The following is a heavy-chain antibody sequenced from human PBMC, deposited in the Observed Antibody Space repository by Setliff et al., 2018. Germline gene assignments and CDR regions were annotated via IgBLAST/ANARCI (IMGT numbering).Heavy chain of an antibody. D-gene: IGHD2-21*02. CDR1: GFTFSSYA. CDR3: ARNWVTAQHYYYGMDV. Sequence: GGSLRLSCAASGFTFSSYAMHWVRQAPGKGLEWVAVIWYDGSNKYYADSVKGRFTISRDNSKNTLYLQMDSLRAEDTAVYYCARNWVTAQHYYYGMDVWGQGTTVTVSS. V-gene: IGHV3-33*08. CDR2: IWYDGSNK. J-gene: IGHJ6*02.